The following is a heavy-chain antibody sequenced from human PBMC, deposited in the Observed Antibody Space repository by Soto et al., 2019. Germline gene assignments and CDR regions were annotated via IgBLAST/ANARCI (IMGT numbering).Heavy chain of an antibody. J-gene: IGHJ3*02. CDR2: IFYSGST. CDR1: GGSISSSRYY. V-gene: IGHV4-39*01. Sequence: SETLSLTCTVSGGSISSSRYYWGWIRQPPGKGLEWIGSIFYSGSTYHNPSLKSRVTISVDTSKNQFSLKLSSVTAADTAVYYCASPPTASLDAFDIWGQGTMVTVS. CDR3: ASPPTASLDAFDI.